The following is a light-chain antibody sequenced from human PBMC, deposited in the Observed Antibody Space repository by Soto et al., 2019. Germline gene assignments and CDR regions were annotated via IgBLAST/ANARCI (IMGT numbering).Light chain of an antibody. J-gene: IGKJ1*01. CDR3: QQYGSSGT. CDR1: QSVSNNY. CDR2: GAS. Sequence: EILLTQSPGTLSLSPGERATFSCRASQSVSNNYLAWYQQKPGQAPRLLIYGASNRATGIPDRFSGSGSGTDFTLTISRLEPEDFAVYYCQQYGSSGTFGQGTKVDIK. V-gene: IGKV3-20*01.